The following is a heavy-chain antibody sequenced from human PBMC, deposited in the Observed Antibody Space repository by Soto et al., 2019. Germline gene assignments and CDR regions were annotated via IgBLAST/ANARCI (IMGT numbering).Heavy chain of an antibody. CDR2: ISSSGNTI. V-gene: IGHV3-11*01. J-gene: IGHJ4*02. Sequence: QEQLVESGGGLVKPGGSLRLSCAASGFSFSDYYMSWIRQAPGNGLEWVSYISSSGNTIHYADSVKGRFTISRDNAKNSLFLQMNSLRVEDTAVYYCARVTHYFDYWGQGTLVAVSS. CDR3: ARVTHYFDY. D-gene: IGHD2-15*01. CDR1: GFSFSDYY.